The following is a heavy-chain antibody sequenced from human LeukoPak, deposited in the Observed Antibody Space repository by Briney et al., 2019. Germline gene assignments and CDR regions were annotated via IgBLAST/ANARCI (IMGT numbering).Heavy chain of an antibody. CDR1: GASVSSSTYY. CDR2: IYYSGST. CDR3: ASKVQLERSDY. V-gene: IGHV4-39*01. D-gene: IGHD1-1*01. Sequence: SETLSLTCTVSGASVSSSTYYWGWIRQPPGKGLEWIGSIYYSGSTYYNPSLKSRVTISVDTSKNQFSLKQTSVTAADTAVYYCASKVQLERSDYWGQGTLVTVSS. J-gene: IGHJ4*02.